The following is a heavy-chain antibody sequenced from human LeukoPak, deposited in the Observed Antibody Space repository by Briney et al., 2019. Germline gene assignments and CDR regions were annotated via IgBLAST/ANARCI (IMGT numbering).Heavy chain of an antibody. J-gene: IGHJ1*01. CDR1: GSSFTSYW. V-gene: IGHV5-51*01. Sequence: GESLQISCKGSGSSFTSYWIAWVRQMPGKGLEWMGIIYPGDSDTRYSPSFQGQVTISADKSISTAYLQWSSLKASDTAMYYCARSGGNFYSSTWYGHWGQGTLVTVSS. CDR2: IYPGDSDT. CDR3: ARSGGNFYSSTWYGH. D-gene: IGHD6-13*01.